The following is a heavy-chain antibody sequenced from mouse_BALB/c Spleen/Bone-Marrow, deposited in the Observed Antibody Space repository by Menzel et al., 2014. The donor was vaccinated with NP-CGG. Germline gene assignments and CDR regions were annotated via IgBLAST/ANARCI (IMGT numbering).Heavy chain of an antibody. J-gene: IGHJ4*01. CDR2: ISSGGSYT. CDR3: ARSLYDYDAMDY. D-gene: IGHD1-1*01. V-gene: IGHV5-9-3*01. CDR1: GFTFSSYA. Sequence: EVHLVESGGGLVNPGGSLKLSCAASGFTFSSYAMSWVRQTPEKRLEWVATISSGGSYTYYADSGKGRLTISRDNAKNTLYLQMSSLRSEDTAMYYCARSLYDYDAMDYWGQGTSVTVSS.